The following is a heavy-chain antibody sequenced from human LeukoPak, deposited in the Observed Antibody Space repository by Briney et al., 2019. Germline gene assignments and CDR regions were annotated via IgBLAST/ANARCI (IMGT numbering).Heavy chain of an antibody. J-gene: IGHJ6*02. CDR1: GYTFTSYD. CDR2: MNPNSGNT. D-gene: IGHD1-26*01. CDR3: ARARGADTLYYYYYGMDV. V-gene: IGHV1-8*01. Sequence: VASVKVSCRASGYTFTSYDINWVRQATGQGLEWMGWMNPNSGNTGYAQKFQGRVTITADKSTSTAYMELSSLRSEDTAVYYCARARGADTLYYYYYGMDVWGQGTTVTVSS.